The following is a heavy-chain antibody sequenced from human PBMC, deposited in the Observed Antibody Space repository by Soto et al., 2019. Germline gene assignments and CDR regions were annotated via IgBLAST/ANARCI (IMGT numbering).Heavy chain of an antibody. CDR3: ARDPWRTLYSSSSGFDY. V-gene: IGHV1-69*01. Sequence: QVQLVQSGAEVKKPGSSVKVSCKASGGTFSSYAISWVRQAPGQGLEWMGGIIPIFGTANYAQKFQGRVTITADASTSTAYMALSSLRSEDTAVYYCARDPWRTLYSSSSGFDYWGQGTLVTVSS. J-gene: IGHJ4*02. D-gene: IGHD6-6*01. CDR1: GGTFSSYA. CDR2: IIPIFGTA.